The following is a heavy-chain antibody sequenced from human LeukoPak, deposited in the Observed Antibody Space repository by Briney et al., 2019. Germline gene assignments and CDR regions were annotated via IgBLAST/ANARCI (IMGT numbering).Heavy chain of an antibody. CDR2: ISYDGSNK. CDR1: GFTFSSYA. J-gene: IGHJ4*02. Sequence: GGSLRLSCAASGFTFSSYAMHWVRQAPGKGLEWVAVISYDGSNKYYADSVKGRFTISRDNSKNALYLQTNSLRAEDTAVYYCARDSIGSSYEFDYWGQGTLVTVSS. V-gene: IGHV3-30*04. D-gene: IGHD6-6*01. CDR3: ARDSIGSSYEFDY.